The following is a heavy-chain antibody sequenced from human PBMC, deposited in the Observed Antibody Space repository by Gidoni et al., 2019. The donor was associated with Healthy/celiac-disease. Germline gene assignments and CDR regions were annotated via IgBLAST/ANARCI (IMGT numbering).Heavy chain of an antibody. CDR2: IYYSGST. J-gene: IGHJ5*02. Sequence: QVQLQESGPGLVKPSQTLSLPCTVSGGSISSGGYYWSWIRQHPGKGLEWIGYIYYSGSTYYNPSLKSRVTISVDTSKNQFSLKLSSVTAADTAVYYCARDLGDILTGNNWFDPWGQGTLVTVSS. D-gene: IGHD3-9*01. CDR3: ARDLGDILTGNNWFDP. V-gene: IGHV4-31*03. CDR1: GGSISSGGYY.